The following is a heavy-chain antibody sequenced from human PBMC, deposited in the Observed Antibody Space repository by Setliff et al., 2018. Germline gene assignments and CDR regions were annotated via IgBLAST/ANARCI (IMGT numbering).Heavy chain of an antibody. V-gene: IGHV4-34*01. D-gene: IGHD3-22*01. CDR2: INHSGST. CDR3: ARRGDINGYYYHEDAFDI. J-gene: IGHJ3*02. CDR1: GGSFSGYY. Sequence: SETLSLTCAVYGGSFSGYYWNWMRQPPGKGLEWIGEINHSGSTNYNPSLKSRVTTSVDTSKNQFSLNLTSVTAADTAVYYCARRGDINGYYYHEDAFDIGGQGTMVTGSS.